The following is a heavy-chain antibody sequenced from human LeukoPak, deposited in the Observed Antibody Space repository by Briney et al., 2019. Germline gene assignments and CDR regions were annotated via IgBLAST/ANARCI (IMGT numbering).Heavy chain of an antibody. CDR3: ASGAPGDILPRGIDY. CDR2: IYYSGST. D-gene: IGHD3-10*01. J-gene: IGHJ4*02. V-gene: IGHV4-30-4*08. Sequence: SETLSLTCTVSGGSISSGDYYWSWIRQPPGKGLEWIGYIYYSGSTYYNPSLKSRVTISVDTSKNQFSLKLSSVTAADTAVYYCASGAPGDILPRGIDYWGQGNLVTVSS. CDR1: GGSISSGDYY.